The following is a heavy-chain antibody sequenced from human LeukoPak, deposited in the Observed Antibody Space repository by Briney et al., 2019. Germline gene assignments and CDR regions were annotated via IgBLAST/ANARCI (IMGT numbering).Heavy chain of an antibody. CDR2: INAGNGNT. CDR3: ARSYAAAGPPFDY. CDR1: GYTFTSYA. V-gene: IGHV1-3*01. J-gene: IGHJ4*02. D-gene: IGHD6-13*01. Sequence: GASVKVSCKASGYTFTSYAMHWVRQAPGQRLEWMGWINAGNGNTKYSQKFQGRVTITRDTSASTAYMELSSLRSEDTAVYYCARSYAAAGPPFDYWGQGTLVTVSS.